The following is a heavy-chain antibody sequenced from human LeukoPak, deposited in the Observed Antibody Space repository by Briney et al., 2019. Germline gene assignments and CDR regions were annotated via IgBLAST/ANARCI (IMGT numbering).Heavy chain of an antibody. CDR2: LSANGGTT. CDR3: AKDLSGSYDS. D-gene: IGHD1-26*01. CDR1: GFAISTYA. V-gene: IGHV3-23*01. J-gene: IGHJ5*01. Sequence: GGSLRLSCAASGFAISTYAMSWVRQAPGKGLEWVSALSANGGTTYYADSVKGRFTIPRDNSKNTLYLQMRSLRVEDTAVYYCAKDLSGSYDSWGQGTLVTVSS.